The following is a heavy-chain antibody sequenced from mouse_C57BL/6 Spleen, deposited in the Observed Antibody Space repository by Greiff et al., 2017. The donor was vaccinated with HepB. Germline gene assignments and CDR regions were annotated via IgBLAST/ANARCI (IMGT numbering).Heavy chain of an antibody. CDR3: ARAYYDYDGGFYYFDY. CDR2: ISDGGSYT. J-gene: IGHJ2*01. V-gene: IGHV5-4*01. Sequence: EVQLQESGGGLVKPGGSLKLSCAASGFTFSSYAMSWVRQTPEKRLEWVATISDGGSYTYYPDNVKGRFTISRDNAKNNLYLQMSHLKSEDTAMYYCARAYYDYDGGFYYFDYWGQGTTLTVSS. CDR1: GFTFSSYA. D-gene: IGHD2-4*01.